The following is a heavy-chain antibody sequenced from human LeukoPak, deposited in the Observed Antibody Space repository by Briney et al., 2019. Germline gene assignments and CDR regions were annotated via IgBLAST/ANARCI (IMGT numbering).Heavy chain of an antibody. D-gene: IGHD6-6*01. CDR1: GYSFSSYW. V-gene: IGHV5-51*01. Sequence: GESLKISCKGSGYSFSSYWIAWVRQMPGKGLEWMVIIHPGNSETTYNPSFRGQVTMSADKSISTAYLQWSSLEASDTAMYYCARRLSFIAASAASDYWGQGTLVTVSS. J-gene: IGHJ4*02. CDR2: IHPGNSET. CDR3: ARRLSFIAASAASDY.